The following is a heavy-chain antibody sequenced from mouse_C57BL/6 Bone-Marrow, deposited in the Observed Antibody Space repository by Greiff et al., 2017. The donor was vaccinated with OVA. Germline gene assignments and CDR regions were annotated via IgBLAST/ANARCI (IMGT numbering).Heavy chain of an antibody. Sequence: VKVVESGPGLVAPSQSLSITCTVSGFSLTSYGVSWVRQPPGKGLEWLGVIWGDGSTNYHSALISRLSISKDNSKSQVFLKLNSLQTDDTATYYCAKPGSSLYYYAMDYWGQGTSVTVSS. CDR1: GFSLTSYG. D-gene: IGHD1-1*01. V-gene: IGHV2-3*01. J-gene: IGHJ4*01. CDR2: IWGDGST. CDR3: AKPGSSLYYYAMDY.